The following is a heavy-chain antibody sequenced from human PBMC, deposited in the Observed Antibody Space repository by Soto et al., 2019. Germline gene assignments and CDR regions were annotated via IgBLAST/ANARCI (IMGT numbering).Heavy chain of an antibody. CDR2: IYYSGST. CDR1: GGSISSYY. V-gene: IGHV4-59*01. Sequence: SETLSLTCTVSGGSISSYYWSWIRQPPGKGLEWIGYIYYSGSTNYNPSLKSRVTISVDTSKNQFSLKLSSVTAADTAVYYCARDDFGGVIVWGQGTLVTVSS. D-gene: IGHD3-16*02. J-gene: IGHJ4*02. CDR3: ARDDFGGVIV.